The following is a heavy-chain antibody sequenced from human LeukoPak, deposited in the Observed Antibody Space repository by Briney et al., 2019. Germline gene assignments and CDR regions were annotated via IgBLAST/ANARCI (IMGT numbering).Heavy chain of an antibody. CDR2: INPNSGGT. J-gene: IGHJ4*02. Sequence: ASVKVSCKASGYTFTGYYMHWVRQAPGQGLGWMGWINPNSGGTNYAQKFQGRVTMTRDTSISTAYMELSRLRSDDTAVYYCARHYYDSSGYYQIDYWGQGTLVTVSS. CDR1: GYTFTGYY. CDR3: ARHYYDSSGYYQIDY. V-gene: IGHV1-2*02. D-gene: IGHD3-22*01.